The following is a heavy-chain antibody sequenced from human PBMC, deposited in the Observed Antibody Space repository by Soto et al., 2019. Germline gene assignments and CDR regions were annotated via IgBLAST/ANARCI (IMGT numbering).Heavy chain of an antibody. CDR2: ISANSGNT. J-gene: IGHJ4*02. D-gene: IGHD2-21*01. CDR3: ARAIPHFDY. V-gene: IGHV1-18*01. CDR1: GYTFTSYG. Sequence: ASVKVSCKASGYTFTSYGISWVRQAPGQGLEWMGWISANSGNTNYAQKFQGRVTMTRDTSTSTPYMDLSGLRSEDTAVYYCARAIPHFDYWGQGTLVTVSS.